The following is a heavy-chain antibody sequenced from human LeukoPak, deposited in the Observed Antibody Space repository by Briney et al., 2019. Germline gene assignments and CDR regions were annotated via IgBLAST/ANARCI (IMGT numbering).Heavy chain of an antibody. CDR2: ISYDGTDK. CDR3: ARGTFYYGDNYNTRAFGQPFDS. V-gene: IGHV3-30*04. D-gene: IGHD4/OR15-4a*01. CDR1: GFTFTSYA. J-gene: IGHJ4*02. Sequence: SETSLRLSCAASGFTFTSYALHWVRQAPGKGLDWLSDISYDGTDKNYADSVRGRFTISRDNSKNTLYLQINSLRAEDTAIYYCARGTFYYGDNYNTRAFGQPFDSWGQGTLVTVSS.